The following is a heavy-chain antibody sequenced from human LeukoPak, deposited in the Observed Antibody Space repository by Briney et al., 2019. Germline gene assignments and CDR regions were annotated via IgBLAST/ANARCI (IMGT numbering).Heavy chain of an antibody. D-gene: IGHD1-1*01. J-gene: IGHJ4*02. Sequence: PGGSLRLSCAASGFTFSSYAMSWVRQAPGKGLEWVSAISGSGGSTYYADSVKGRFTISRDNSKNTLYLQMSSLRAEDTAVYYCAKDSGILINYFDYWGQGTLVTVSS. CDR3: AKDSGILINYFDY. V-gene: IGHV3-23*01. CDR2: ISGSGGST. CDR1: GFTFSSYA.